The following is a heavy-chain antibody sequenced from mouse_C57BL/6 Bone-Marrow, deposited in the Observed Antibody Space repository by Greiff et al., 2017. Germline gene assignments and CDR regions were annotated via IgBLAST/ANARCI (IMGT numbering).Heavy chain of an antibody. CDR2: IPPNSGST. CDR1: GYTFTSYW. J-gene: IGHJ1*03. D-gene: IGHD1-1*01. V-gene: IGHV1-64*01. CDR3: ARSGYYYGSSFWYFDV. Sequence: QVQLQQPGAELVKPGASVKLSCKASGYTFTSYWMHWVKQRPGQGLEWIGMIPPNSGSTNYNEKFKSKATLTVDKSSSTAYMQLSSLTSEDSAVYYCARSGYYYGSSFWYFDVWGTGTTVTVSS.